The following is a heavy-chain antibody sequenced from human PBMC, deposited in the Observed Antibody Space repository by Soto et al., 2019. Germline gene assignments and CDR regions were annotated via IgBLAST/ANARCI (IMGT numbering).Heavy chain of an antibody. V-gene: IGHV4-4*02. CDR1: GGSISSSNW. Sequence: SETLSLTCAVSGGSISSSNWWSWVRQPPGKGLEWIGEIYHSGSTNYNPSLKSRVTISVDKSKNQFSLQLNSVTPEDTAVYYCARGVAGNYYYYGMDVWGQGTTVTVSS. CDR2: IYHSGST. J-gene: IGHJ6*02. CDR3: ARGVAGNYYYYGMDV.